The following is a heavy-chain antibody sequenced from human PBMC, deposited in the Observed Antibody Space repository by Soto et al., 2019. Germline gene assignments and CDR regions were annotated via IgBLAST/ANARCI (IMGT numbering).Heavy chain of an antibody. D-gene: IGHD5-12*01. V-gene: IGHV1-69*01. CDR3: AINEGTDGYKFAY. Sequence: QVQLVQSGAEVKKPGSSVKVSCKASGGTFSTYDICWVRQAPGQGLEWLGGIIPLFGTANYAQKFQGRATIIADESTRTAYMDLRRLRSEYTAVYYCAINEGTDGYKFAYWGQGTLVTVSS. CDR2: IIPLFGTA. CDR1: GGTFSTYD. J-gene: IGHJ4*02.